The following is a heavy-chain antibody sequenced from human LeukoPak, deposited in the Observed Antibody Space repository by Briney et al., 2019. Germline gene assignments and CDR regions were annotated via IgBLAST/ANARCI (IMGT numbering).Heavy chain of an antibody. CDR1: GYTFINYG. Sequence: ASVKVSCKASGYTFINYGISWVRQAPGQGLEWMGWITTSNDNTNYAQKFQDKFTMTSDTSTSTAYMELRSLRSDDTAVYYCGRVINGFIDYWGQGTLVTVSS. CDR3: GRVINGFIDY. J-gene: IGHJ4*02. D-gene: IGHD2-8*01. CDR2: ITTSNDNT. V-gene: IGHV1-18*01.